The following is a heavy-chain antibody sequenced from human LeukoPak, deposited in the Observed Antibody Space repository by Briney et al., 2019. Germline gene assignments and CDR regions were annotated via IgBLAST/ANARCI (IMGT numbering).Heavy chain of an antibody. CDR1: GGSLSGHY. J-gene: IGHJ4*02. CDR2: IYYTGTT. D-gene: IGHD2-2*01. V-gene: IGHV4-59*11. CDR3: ARFSWGCSTASCYLTN. Sequence: SETLSLTCTVGGGSLSGHYWGWIRQPPGKGLELVGHIYYTGTTFYNPSLNSRVTITLDTSRNQFSLRLTSVIAADTAVYYCARFSWGCSTASCYLTNWGQGALVIVSS.